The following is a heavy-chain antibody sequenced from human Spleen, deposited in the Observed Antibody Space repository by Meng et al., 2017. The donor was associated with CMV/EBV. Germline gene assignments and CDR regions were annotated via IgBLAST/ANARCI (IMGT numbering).Heavy chain of an antibody. D-gene: IGHD5-18*01. J-gene: IGHJ5*02. CDR2: IKPDGSET. CDR3: ARGRGYKFDP. V-gene: IGHV3-7*01. CDR1: GFTFSTYW. Sequence: GESLKISCAASGFTFSTYWMSWVRQAPGKGLEWVTNIKPDGSETYYVDSVKGRVTISRDNAKNSLYLQMNSLRAEDTAVYYCARGRGYKFDPWGQGTLVTVSS.